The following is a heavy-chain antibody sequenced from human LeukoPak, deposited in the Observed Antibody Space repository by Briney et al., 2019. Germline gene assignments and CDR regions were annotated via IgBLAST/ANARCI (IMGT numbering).Heavy chain of an antibody. CDR3: AMDLAGYHDS. Sequence: GGSLRLSCADSGFTFSTYWIHWVRQTPGKGLDWVSRINPDGSYTSYADSVKGRFTISRDNARNTLYLQMDSLRVEDTALYYCAMDLAGYHDSWDQGTLVTVSS. CDR1: GFTFSTYW. CDR2: INPDGSYT. D-gene: IGHD3-9*01. J-gene: IGHJ4*02. V-gene: IGHV3-74*01.